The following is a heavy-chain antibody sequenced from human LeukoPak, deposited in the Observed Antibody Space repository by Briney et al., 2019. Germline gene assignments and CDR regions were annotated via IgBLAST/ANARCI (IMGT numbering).Heavy chain of an antibody. V-gene: IGHV5-51*01. CDR2: IYPGDSDT. Sequence: GESLKISCKGSGYSFTSYWIGWVRQMPGKGLEWMGIIYPGDSDTRYSPSFQGQVTISADKSISTAYLQWCSLKASDTAMYYCARLAAGYCSSTSCTDAFDIWGQGTMVTVSS. D-gene: IGHD2-2*03. J-gene: IGHJ3*02. CDR3: ARLAAGYCSSTSCTDAFDI. CDR1: GYSFTSYW.